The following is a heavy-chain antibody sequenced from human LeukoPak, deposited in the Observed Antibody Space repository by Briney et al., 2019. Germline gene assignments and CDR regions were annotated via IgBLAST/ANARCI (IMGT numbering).Heavy chain of an antibody. CDR2: INPSGGST. J-gene: IGHJ4*02. CDR1: GYTFTSYY. CDR3: ASATAVAPSTMDY. Sequence: ASVKVSCKASGYTFTSYYMHWVRQAPGQGLEWMGIINPSGGSTSYAQKFQGGVTMTRDTSTSTVYMELSSLRSEDTAVYYCASATAVAPSTMDYWGQGTLVTVSS. D-gene: IGHD5-18*01. V-gene: IGHV1-46*03.